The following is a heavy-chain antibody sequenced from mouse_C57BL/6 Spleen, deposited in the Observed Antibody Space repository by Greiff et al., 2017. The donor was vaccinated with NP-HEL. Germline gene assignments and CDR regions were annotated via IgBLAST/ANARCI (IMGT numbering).Heavy chain of an antibody. D-gene: IGHD2-2*01. J-gene: IGHJ2*01. CDR3: ARRGAMVSDY. V-gene: IGHV5-6*02. CDR2: ISSGGSYT. Sequence: EVKRVESGGDLVKPGGSLKLSCAASGFTFSSYGMSWVRQTPDKRLEWVATISSGGSYTYYPDSVKGRFTISRDNAKNTLYLQMSSLKSEDTAMYYCARRGAMVSDYWGQGTTLTVSS. CDR1: GFTFSSYG.